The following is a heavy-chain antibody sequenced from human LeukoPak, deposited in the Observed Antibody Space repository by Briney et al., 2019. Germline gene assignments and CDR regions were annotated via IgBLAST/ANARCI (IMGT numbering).Heavy chain of an antibody. D-gene: IGHD3-9*01. V-gene: IGHV3-23*01. CDR2: ISPSGDIT. CDR1: GFTFSNHG. CDR3: ARVRLRYFDWLPYYFGY. J-gene: IGHJ4*02. Sequence: GGSLRLSCAASGFTFSNHGMSWVRQAPGDGLEWVSGISPSGDITYYADSVKGRCTISRDNSKTTLDLEVISLTAEDTAVYYCARVRLRYFDWLPYYFGYWGQGTLVTVSS.